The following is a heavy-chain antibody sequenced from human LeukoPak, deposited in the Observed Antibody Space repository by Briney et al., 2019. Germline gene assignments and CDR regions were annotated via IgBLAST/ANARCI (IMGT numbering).Heavy chain of an antibody. CDR1: GGSFSGYY. Sequence: PSETLSLTYAVYGGSFSGYYWSWIRQPPGKGLEWIGEINHSGSTNYNPSLKSRVTISVDTSKNQFSLKLSSVTAADTAVYYCARERGGLKPVLRYFDWLSEPYFDYWGQGTLVTVSS. V-gene: IGHV4-34*01. CDR2: INHSGST. J-gene: IGHJ4*02. CDR3: ARERGGLKPVLRYFDWLSEPYFDY. D-gene: IGHD3-9*01.